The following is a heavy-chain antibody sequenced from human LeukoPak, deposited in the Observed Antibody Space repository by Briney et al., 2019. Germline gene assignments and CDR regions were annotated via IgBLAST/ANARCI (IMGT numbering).Heavy chain of an antibody. Sequence: GASVKVSCKASGYTFTSYGISWVRQAPGQGLEWMGWISAYNGNTNYAQKLQGRVTMTTDTSTSTAYMELRSLRSDDTAVYYCARGHPGGNYRDYYMDVWGKGTTVTVSS. CDR1: GYTFTSYG. J-gene: IGHJ6*03. CDR2: ISAYNGNT. CDR3: ARGHPGGNYRDYYMDV. D-gene: IGHD1-26*01. V-gene: IGHV1-18*01.